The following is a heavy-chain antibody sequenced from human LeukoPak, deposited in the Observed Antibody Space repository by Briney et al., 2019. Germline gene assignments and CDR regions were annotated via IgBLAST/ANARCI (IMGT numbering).Heavy chain of an antibody. CDR3: ARIGDQTTGVDY. D-gene: IGHD4-17*01. CDR1: GGSFSGYY. J-gene: IGHJ4*02. CDR2: INHSGST. Sequence: PSETLSLTCAVYGGSFSGYYWSWIRQPPGKGLEWIGEINHSGSTNYNPSLKSRVTISVDTSKNQFSLKLSSVTAADTAVYYCARIGDQTTGVDYWGQGTLVTVSS. V-gene: IGHV4-34*01.